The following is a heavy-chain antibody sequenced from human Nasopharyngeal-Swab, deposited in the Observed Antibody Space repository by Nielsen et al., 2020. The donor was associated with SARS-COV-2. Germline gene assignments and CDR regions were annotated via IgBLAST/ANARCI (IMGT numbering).Heavy chain of an antibody. CDR3: ARDREVAGTGSDY. D-gene: IGHD6-19*01. Sequence: SETLSLTCAVFGGSFSGYYWSWIRQPPGKGLEWIGEINHSGSTNYNPSLKSRVTISVDTSKNQFSLKLSSVTAADTAVYYCARDREVAGTGSDYWGQGTLVTVSS. V-gene: IGHV4-34*01. J-gene: IGHJ4*02. CDR1: GGSFSGYY. CDR2: INHSGST.